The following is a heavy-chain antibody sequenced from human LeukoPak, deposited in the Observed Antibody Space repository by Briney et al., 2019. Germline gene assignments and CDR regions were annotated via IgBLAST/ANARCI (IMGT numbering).Heavy chain of an antibody. CDR1: EFSVGSNY. V-gene: IGHV3-23*01. CDR2: IIGGAGST. J-gene: IGHJ4*02. Sequence: GGSLRLSCAASEFSVGSNYITWVRQAPGKGLEWVSGIIGGAGSTYYADSVKGRFTISGDNSKNTLFLQMNSLRAEDTAVYYCAHGAMYQLDYWGQGTLVTVSS. D-gene: IGHD2-2*01. CDR3: AHGAMYQLDY.